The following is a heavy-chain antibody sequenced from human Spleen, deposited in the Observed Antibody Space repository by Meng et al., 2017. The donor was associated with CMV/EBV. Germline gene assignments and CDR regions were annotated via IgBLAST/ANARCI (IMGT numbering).Heavy chain of an antibody. CDR2: ISGSGGST. CDR3: ARDLLRGSGACDI. J-gene: IGHJ3*02. CDR1: GFTFSSYA. Sequence: GESLKISCAASGFTFSSYAMSWVRQAPGKGLEWVSAISGSGGSTYYADSVKGRFTISRDISKNIVFLQMNSLRGEDTAVYYCARDLLRGSGACDIWGQGTVVTVSS. D-gene: IGHD2-15*01. V-gene: IGHV3-23*01.